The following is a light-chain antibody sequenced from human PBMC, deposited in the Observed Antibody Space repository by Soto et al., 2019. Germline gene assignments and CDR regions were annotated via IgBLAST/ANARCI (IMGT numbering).Light chain of an antibody. J-gene: IGKJ5*01. V-gene: IGKV3-15*01. CDR2: NAV. CDR1: QNIDNK. Sequence: EIVLTQSPATLSVSPGERATLSCRASQNIDNKLVWYQQKPGQAPSLLLSNAVTRAPGIPARFSGSGFGTEFTLTISSLQPEDFEIYYYQQYKSWWPITFGQGTRLEI. CDR3: QQYKSWWPIT.